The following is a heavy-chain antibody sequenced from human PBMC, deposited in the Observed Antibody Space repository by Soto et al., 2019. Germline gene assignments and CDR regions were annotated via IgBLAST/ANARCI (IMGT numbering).Heavy chain of an antibody. CDR3: ARVSVSSSWGYGWFDP. Sequence: QLQLQESGSGLVKPSQTLSLTCAVSGGSISSGGYSWSWIRQPPGKGLEWIGYIYHSGSTYYNPSLKSRVLISVDRSKNQFSLKLSSVTAADTAVYYCARVSVSSSWGYGWFDPWGQGTLVTVSS. CDR1: GGSISSGGYS. D-gene: IGHD6-13*01. CDR2: IYHSGST. V-gene: IGHV4-30-2*01. J-gene: IGHJ5*02.